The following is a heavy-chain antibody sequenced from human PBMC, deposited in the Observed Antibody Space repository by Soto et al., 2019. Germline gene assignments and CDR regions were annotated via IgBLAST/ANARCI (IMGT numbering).Heavy chain of an antibody. J-gene: IGHJ4*02. D-gene: IGHD2-2*03. V-gene: IGHV3-33*01. Sequence: QVQLVESGGGVVQPGRSLRLSCAASGFTFSSYGMHWVRQAPGKGLEWVAVIWYDGSNKYYADSVKGRFTISRDHSKTTRDLQINSLRAGDTAVYSCARDMDHYFDYWGQGTLGTVSS. CDR2: IWYDGSNK. CDR1: GFTFSSYG. CDR3: ARDMDHYFDY.